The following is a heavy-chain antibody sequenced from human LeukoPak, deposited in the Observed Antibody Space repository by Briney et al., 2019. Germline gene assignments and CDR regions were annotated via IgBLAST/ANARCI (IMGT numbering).Heavy chain of an antibody. CDR2: ISNSGGTT. V-gene: IGHV3-23*01. J-gene: IGHJ4*02. Sequence: GGSLRLSCAAAGFTFNSHAMSWVRQAPGKGLQWVSGISNSGGTTYYADSVQGRFTISRDNSKNTLFLQLSSLKAEDTAVYYCVKDYVGSPTGYFDSWGQGTLVTVSS. D-gene: IGHD3-9*01. CDR1: GFTFNSHA. CDR3: VKDYVGSPTGYFDS.